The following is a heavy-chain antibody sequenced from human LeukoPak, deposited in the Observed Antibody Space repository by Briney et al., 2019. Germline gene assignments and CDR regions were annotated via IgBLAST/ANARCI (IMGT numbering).Heavy chain of an antibody. Sequence: PSETLSLTCAVSGGSISSDHWWSWVRQPPGKSLEWIGEIFHIGVTNYKPSLKSRVTISLDTTKNQFSLKLSSVTAADTAVYYCARALGTGWSQKEWGQGTLVTVSS. CDR1: GGSISSDHW. V-gene: IGHV4-4*02. CDR3: ARALGTGWSQKE. D-gene: IGHD6-19*01. J-gene: IGHJ4*02. CDR2: IFHIGVT.